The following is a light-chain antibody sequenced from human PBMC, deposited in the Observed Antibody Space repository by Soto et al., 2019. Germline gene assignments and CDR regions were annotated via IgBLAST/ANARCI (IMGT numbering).Light chain of an antibody. Sequence: QSALTQPASVSGSPGQSITISCTGTSSDVGGYNYVSWYQQHPGKAPKLMIYDVSNRPSGVSNRISGSKSGNTASLTISGLQAEDEADYYCSSYTISSTLMVFGGGTKLTVL. CDR3: SSYTISSTLMV. J-gene: IGLJ2*01. CDR1: SSDVGGYNY. CDR2: DVS. V-gene: IGLV2-14*01.